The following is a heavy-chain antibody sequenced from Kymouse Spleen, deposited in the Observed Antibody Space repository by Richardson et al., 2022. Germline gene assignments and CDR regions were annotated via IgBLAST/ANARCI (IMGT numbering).Heavy chain of an antibody. V-gene: IGHV3-74*01. CDR1: GFTFSSYW. CDR2: INSDGSST. CDR3: ARDKGVAARGYYYYGMDV. D-gene: IGHD6-6*01. J-gene: IGHJ6*02. Sequence: EVQLVESGGGLVQPGGSLRLSCAASGFTFSSYWMHWVRQAPGKGLVWVSRINSDGSSTSYADSVKGRFTISRDNAKNTLYLQMNSLRAEDTAVYYCARDKGVAARGYYYYGMDVWGQGTTVTVSS.